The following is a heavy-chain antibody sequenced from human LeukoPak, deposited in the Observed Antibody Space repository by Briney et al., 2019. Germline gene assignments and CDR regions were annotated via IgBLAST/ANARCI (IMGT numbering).Heavy chain of an antibody. V-gene: IGHV4-38-2*02. CDR2: IYHSGST. CDR1: AYSISSGYY. CDR3: ARVGYSYGPNDYFDY. D-gene: IGHD5-18*01. J-gene: IGHJ4*02. Sequence: PSETLSLTCTVSAYSISSGYYWGWIRQPPGKGLEWIGSIYHSGSTYYNPSLKSRVTISVDTSKNQFSLKLSSVTAADTAVYYCARVGYSYGPNDYFDYWGQGTLVTVSS.